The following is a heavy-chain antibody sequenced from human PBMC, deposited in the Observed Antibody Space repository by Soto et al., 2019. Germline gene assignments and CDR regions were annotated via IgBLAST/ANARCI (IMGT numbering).Heavy chain of an antibody. V-gene: IGHV1-2*02. CDR3: AREQWLVFDY. CDR2: INPNTGAT. D-gene: IGHD6-19*01. Sequence: QVQLVQSGAEGKKPGASVKVSCKTSGYPFSTYDLHWVRQAPGQGLEWMGWINPNTGATDFAQKFQGRVIMTRDTSIGTAFMELSGLRSDDTAVYYCAREQWLVFDYWGQGSLVIVSA. CDR1: GYPFSTYD. J-gene: IGHJ4*02.